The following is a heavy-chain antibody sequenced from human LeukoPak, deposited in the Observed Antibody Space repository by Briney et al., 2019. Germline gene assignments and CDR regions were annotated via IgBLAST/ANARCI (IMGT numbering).Heavy chain of an antibody. CDR3: ARDSSGFDY. V-gene: IGHV3-7*01. J-gene: IGHJ4*02. Sequence: GESLKISCKGSGYSFTSYWIGWVRQMPGKGLEWVANIKQDGSEKYYVDSVKGRFTISRDNAKNSLYLQMNSLRAEDTAVYYCARDSSGFDYWGQGTLVTVSS. D-gene: IGHD6-19*01. CDR1: GYSFTSYW. CDR2: IKQDGSEK.